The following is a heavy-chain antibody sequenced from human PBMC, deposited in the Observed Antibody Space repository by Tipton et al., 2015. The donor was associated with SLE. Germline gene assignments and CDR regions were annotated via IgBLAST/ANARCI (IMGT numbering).Heavy chain of an antibody. V-gene: IGHV4-59*06. J-gene: IGHJ4*02. D-gene: IGHD1-1*01. CDR1: GGSISSYY. CDR3: ARQSHDVPHTAAFDY. CDR2: ISYSGGT. Sequence: TLSLTCSVSGGSISSYYWSWIRQPPGKGLEWIGYISYSGGTYYNPTLKSRVTLSVDTSKNQFTLKLSSVTAADTAIYYCARQSHDVPHTAAFDYWGQGTLVTVSS.